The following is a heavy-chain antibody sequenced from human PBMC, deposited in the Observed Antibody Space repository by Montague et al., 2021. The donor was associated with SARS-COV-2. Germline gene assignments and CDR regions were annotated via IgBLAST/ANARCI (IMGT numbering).Heavy chain of an antibody. CDR1: GASFSNYY. Sequence: SETLSLTCAVYGASFSNYYCSWIRQPPGKGLEWVGEINHSGYTDYYPSPDSRLTITLDSSKKQFSFKMTSVTAADTAIVYCSSAPSCSFGFWAYWGQGTLVSVSS. V-gene: IGHV4-34*01. J-gene: IGHJ4*02. D-gene: IGHD3-3*01. CDR3: SSAPSCSFGFWAY. CDR2: INHSGYT.